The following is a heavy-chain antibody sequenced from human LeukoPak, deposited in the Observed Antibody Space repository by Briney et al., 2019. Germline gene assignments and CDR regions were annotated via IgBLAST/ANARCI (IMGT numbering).Heavy chain of an antibody. CDR1: GFTFDDYA. CDR2: ISRNSGSI. V-gene: IGHV3-9*01. J-gene: IGHJ4*02. D-gene: IGHD3-10*01. CDR3: AKGLLRFGELLYAPRSPFDY. Sequence: PGGSLRLSCAASGFTFDDYAMHWVRQAPGKGLEWVSGISRNSGSIGYADSVRGRFTISRDNAKNSLYLQMNSLRAEDTALYYCAKGLLRFGELLYAPRSPFDYWGQGTLVTVSS.